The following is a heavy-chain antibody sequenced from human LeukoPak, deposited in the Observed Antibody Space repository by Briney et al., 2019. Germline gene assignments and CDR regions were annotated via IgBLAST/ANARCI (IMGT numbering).Heavy chain of an antibody. D-gene: IGHD4-17*01. CDR3: ARDPNGDYIGAFDFQR. CDR2: IRGSGRHT. J-gene: IGHJ1*01. V-gene: IGHV3-23*01. Sequence: PGGSLRLSCVASGFTFSNYAMMWVRQTPEKRLEWVSGIRGSGRHTFYADSVKGRFTISRDNFKNTLYLQMNSLGADDSAVYYCARDPNGDYIGAFDFQRWGLGTLVTVSS. CDR1: GFTFSNYA.